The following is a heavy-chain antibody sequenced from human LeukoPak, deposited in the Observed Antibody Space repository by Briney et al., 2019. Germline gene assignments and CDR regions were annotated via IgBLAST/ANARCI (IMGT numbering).Heavy chain of an antibody. V-gene: IGHV4-31*03. CDR1: GGSISSGGYY. Sequence: SQTLSLTCTVSGGSISSGGYYWSWIRQHPGKGLEWIGYIYYSGSTYYNPSPKSRVTISVDTSKNQFSLKLSSVTAADTAVYYCARTDIVVPSRQGMDVWGQGTTVTVSS. J-gene: IGHJ6*02. CDR3: ARTDIVVPSRQGMDV. D-gene: IGHD2-2*01. CDR2: IYYSGST.